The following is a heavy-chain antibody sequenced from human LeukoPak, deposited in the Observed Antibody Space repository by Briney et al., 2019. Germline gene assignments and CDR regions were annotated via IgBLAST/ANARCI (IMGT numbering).Heavy chain of an antibody. CDR1: GGSISSVGYY. V-gene: IGHV4-61*08. J-gene: IGHJ4*02. CDR2: IYSSGST. D-gene: IGHD2-21*01. Sequence: SETLSLTCTVSGGSISSVGYYWSWIRQHPGKGLEWIGYIYSSGSTNYNPSLKSRVTISVDTSKNQFSLKLSSVTAADTAVYYCARTSHCGGDCLDYWGQGTLVTVSS. CDR3: ARTSHCGGDCLDY.